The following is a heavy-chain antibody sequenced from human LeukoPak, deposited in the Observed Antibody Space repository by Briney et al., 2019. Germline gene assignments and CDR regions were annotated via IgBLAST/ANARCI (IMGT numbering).Heavy chain of an antibody. J-gene: IGHJ6*03. V-gene: IGHV3-48*01. D-gene: IGHD4-11*01. Sequence: GGSLRLSCAASGFTSSSYSMNWVRQAPGKGLEWVSYISSSSSTIYYADSVKGRFTISRDNAKNSLYLQMNSLRAEDTAVYYCARDPPTVIYYYYMDVWGKGTTVTVSS. CDR3: ARDPPTVIYYYYMDV. CDR1: GFTSSSYS. CDR2: ISSSSSTI.